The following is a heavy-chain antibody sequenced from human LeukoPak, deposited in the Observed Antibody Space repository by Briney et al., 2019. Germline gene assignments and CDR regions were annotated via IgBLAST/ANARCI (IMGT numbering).Heavy chain of an antibody. Sequence: GESLKISCKGSGYSFTSYWIGWVRQMPGKGLEWMGIIYPGDSDTRYSPSFQGQVTISADKSISTAYLQWSSLKASDTAMHYCARATVQYCSSTSCSTHRYFDYWGQGTLVTVSS. CDR1: GYSFTSYW. V-gene: IGHV5-51*01. D-gene: IGHD2-2*02. CDR2: IYPGDSDT. CDR3: ARATVQYCSSTSCSTHRYFDY. J-gene: IGHJ4*02.